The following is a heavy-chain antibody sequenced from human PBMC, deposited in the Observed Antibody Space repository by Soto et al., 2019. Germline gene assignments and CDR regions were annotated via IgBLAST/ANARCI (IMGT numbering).Heavy chain of an antibody. CDR1: GGSISSYY. Sequence: SETLSLTCTVSGGSISSYYWSWIRQPPGKGLEWIGYIYYSGSTNYNPSLKSRVTISVDTSKNQFSLKLSSVTAADTAVYYCAREDSSSWGGYYGMDVWGQGTTVTVSS. J-gene: IGHJ6*02. CDR2: IYYSGST. D-gene: IGHD6-6*01. CDR3: AREDSSSWGGYYGMDV. V-gene: IGHV4-59*01.